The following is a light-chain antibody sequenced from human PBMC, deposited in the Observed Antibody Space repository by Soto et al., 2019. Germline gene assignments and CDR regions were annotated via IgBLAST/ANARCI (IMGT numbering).Light chain of an antibody. CDR2: LGS. J-gene: IGKJ1*01. V-gene: IGKV2-28*01. CDR1: QSLLHSNGYNF. Sequence: DIVMTQSPLSLPVTPGEAASISCRSSQSLLHSNGYNFLEWYLQKPGQSPQILINLGSNRSSGVPDRFSGSGSGTDFTLKISRVEAEDVGVYYCMQALQSPRTFGQGTKVEIK. CDR3: MQALQSPRT.